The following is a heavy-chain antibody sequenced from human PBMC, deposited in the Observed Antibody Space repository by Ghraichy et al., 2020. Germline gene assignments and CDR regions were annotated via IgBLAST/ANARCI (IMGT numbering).Heavy chain of an antibody. CDR3: ARGYSSGWYPQYYFDY. CDR2: IYYSGST. V-gene: IGHV4-59*01. J-gene: IGHJ4*02. D-gene: IGHD6-19*01. Sequence: SETLSLTCTVSGGSISSYYWSWIRQPPGKGLEWIGYIYYSGSTNYNPSLKSRVTISVDTSKNQFSLKLSSVTAADTAVYYCARGYSSGWYPQYYFDYWGQGTLVTVSS. CDR1: GGSISSYY.